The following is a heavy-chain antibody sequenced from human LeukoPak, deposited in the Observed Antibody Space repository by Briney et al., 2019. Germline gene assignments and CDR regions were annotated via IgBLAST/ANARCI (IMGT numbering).Heavy chain of an antibody. CDR3: ATYPA. J-gene: IGHJ4*02. CDR2: ISSSGCTI. V-gene: IGHV3-48*04. CDR1: GFTFSSYS. Sequence: GGSLRLSCAASGFTFSSYSMNWVRQAPGKGLEWVSSISSSGCTIYYADSVKGRFTISRDNAKNSLYLQMNSLRAEDTAVYYCATYPAWGQGTLVTVSS.